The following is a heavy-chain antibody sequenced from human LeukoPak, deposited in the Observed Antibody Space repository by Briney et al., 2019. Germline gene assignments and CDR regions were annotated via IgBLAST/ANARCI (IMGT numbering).Heavy chain of an antibody. CDR1: GGSFNGYY. CDR2: INYSGST. CDR3: ARLVISSSRTSDYYYYMDV. J-gene: IGHJ6*03. Sequence: SEPLSLTCAVYGGSFNGYYWRWLPDPPRKGREWSGEINYSGSTNYSPSLKSRVTISVDTSKNQFSLKLSSVTAADTAVYYCARLVISSSRTSDYYYYMDVWGKGTTVTVSS. D-gene: IGHD6-6*01. V-gene: IGHV4-34*01.